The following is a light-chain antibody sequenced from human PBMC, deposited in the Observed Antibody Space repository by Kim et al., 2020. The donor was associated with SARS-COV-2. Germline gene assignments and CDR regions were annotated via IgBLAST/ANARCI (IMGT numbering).Light chain of an antibody. CDR1: QSLSSY. CDR3: QQYGSPWT. V-gene: IGKV3-20*01. J-gene: IGKJ1*01. Sequence: EIVLTQSPGTLSLSPGERATLSCRASQSLSSYLAWYQQKPGQAPRLLIYRTSSRATGVPDRFSGSGSGTGFTLTISRLEPEDFALYYCQQYGSPWTFGQGTKVDIK. CDR2: RTS.